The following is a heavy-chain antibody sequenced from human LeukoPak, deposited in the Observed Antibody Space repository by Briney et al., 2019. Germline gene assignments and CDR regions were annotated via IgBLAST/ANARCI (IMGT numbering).Heavy chain of an antibody. J-gene: IGHJ5*02. D-gene: IGHD3-3*01. CDR2: IYTSGST. CDR3: ARDSRILEWLGDWFDP. V-gene: IGHV4-4*07. Sequence: SETLSLTCTVSGGSISSYYWSWIRQPAGKGLEWIGRIYTSGSTNYNPSLKSRVTMSVDTSKNQFSLKLSSVTAADTAVYYCARDSRILEWLGDWFDPWGQGTLVTVSS. CDR1: GGSISSYY.